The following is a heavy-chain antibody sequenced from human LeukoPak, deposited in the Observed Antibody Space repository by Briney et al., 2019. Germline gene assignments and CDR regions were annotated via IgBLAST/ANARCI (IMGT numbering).Heavy chain of an antibody. CDR3: ARGDYYDGSGFNY. CDR2: ISSSSSYI. D-gene: IGHD3-22*01. J-gene: IGHJ4*02. Sequence: GGSLRLSCAASGFTFSSYSTNWVRQAPGKGLEWVSSISSSSSYIYYADSVKGRFTISRDNAKNSLYLQMNSLRAEDTAVYYCARGDYYDGSGFNYWGQGTLVTVSS. CDR1: GFTFSSYS. V-gene: IGHV3-21*01.